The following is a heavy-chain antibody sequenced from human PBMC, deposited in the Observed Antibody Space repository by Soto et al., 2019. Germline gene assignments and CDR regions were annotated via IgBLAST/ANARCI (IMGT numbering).Heavy chain of an antibody. J-gene: IGHJ5*02. CDR3: ARESMFGNTVVTPRPGWFDP. V-gene: IGHV1-69*06. D-gene: IGHD3-10*02. Sequence: SVKVSCKASGGPLSSYAISWVRQAPGQGLEWMGGIIPIFGTANYAQKFQCRVTITADKSTSTAYMELSSLRSEDTAVYYCARESMFGNTVVTPRPGWFDPWGQGTLVTVSS. CDR1: GGPLSSYA. CDR2: IIPIFGTA.